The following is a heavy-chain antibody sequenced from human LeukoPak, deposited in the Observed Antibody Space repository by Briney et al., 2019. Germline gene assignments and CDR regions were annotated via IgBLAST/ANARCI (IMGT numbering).Heavy chain of an antibody. D-gene: IGHD2-21*02. V-gene: IGHV4-59*08. CDR2: IYYSGSK. CDR3: ARLQVHCGGDCYTRWFDP. J-gene: IGHJ5*02. Sequence: PSETLSLTCTVYGGSASSYYWSWIRQPPGKGREWIDYIYYSGSKKYNRSLKSRVTISLDSSKEQFSLKLRSVTAADTAVYYCARLQVHCGGDCYTRWFDPWGQGTLVSVSS. CDR1: GGSASSYY.